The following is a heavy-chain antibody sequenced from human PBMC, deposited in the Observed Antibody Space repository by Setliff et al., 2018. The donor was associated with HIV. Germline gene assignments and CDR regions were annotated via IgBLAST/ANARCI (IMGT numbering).Heavy chain of an antibody. D-gene: IGHD3-10*01. J-gene: IGHJ4*02. CDR2: IRSKSIGGTT. CDR3: ARARNYHGSERGWDFFDY. CDR1: GFSFDDYA. Sequence: GGSLRLSCTASGFSFDDYALTWVRQAPGKGLEWVGFIRSKSIGGTTDYGASVKGRFTISRDDSKTIAYLQMNSLTTEDTAVYYCARARNYHGSERGWDFFDYWGQGTLVTSPQ. V-gene: IGHV3-49*04.